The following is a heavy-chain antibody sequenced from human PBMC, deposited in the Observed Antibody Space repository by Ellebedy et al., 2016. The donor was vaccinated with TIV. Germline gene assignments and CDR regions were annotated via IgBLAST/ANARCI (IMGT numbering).Heavy chain of an antibody. D-gene: IGHD2-15*01. V-gene: IGHV4-59*01. Sequence: MPSETLSLTCPVSGGSISRFYWSWIRQPPGKGLEWIGYVYYSGSTYYNPSLKSRVTIAVDTSKNQFSLKLSAVTAADTAVYNCARGSGGVHFDYWGQGTLVTVSS. CDR2: VYYSGST. CDR3: ARGSGGVHFDY. CDR1: GGSISRFY. J-gene: IGHJ4*02.